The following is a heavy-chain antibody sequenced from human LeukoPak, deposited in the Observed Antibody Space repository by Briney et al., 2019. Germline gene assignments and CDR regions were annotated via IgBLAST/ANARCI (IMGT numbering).Heavy chain of an antibody. Sequence: PSETLSLTCTVSGGSISSSNYYWDWVRQPPGKGLEWIATIHYSGSTYYNPSLKSRVTISVDTSKNQFSLKLFSVTAADTAVYFCARSREATVTGRPFDFWGQGTLVTVSS. CDR3: ARSREATVTGRPFDF. CDR1: GGSISSSNYY. D-gene: IGHD4-17*01. J-gene: IGHJ4*02. CDR2: IHYSGST. V-gene: IGHV4-39*01.